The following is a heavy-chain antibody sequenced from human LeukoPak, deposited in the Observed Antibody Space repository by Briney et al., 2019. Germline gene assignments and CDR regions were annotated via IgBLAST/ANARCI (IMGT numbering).Heavy chain of an antibody. V-gene: IGHV3-7*01. D-gene: IGHD2-2*01. Sequence: GGSLRLSCAASGFTFSSYWMNWARQAPGKGLEWVASINHNGNVNYYVDSVKGRFTISRDNAKSSLYLQMNDLRAEDTAVYYCVRHGDTDSCLANWGQGTLVTVSS. CDR1: GFTFSSYW. CDR2: INHNGNVN. J-gene: IGHJ4*02. CDR3: VRHGDTDSCLAN.